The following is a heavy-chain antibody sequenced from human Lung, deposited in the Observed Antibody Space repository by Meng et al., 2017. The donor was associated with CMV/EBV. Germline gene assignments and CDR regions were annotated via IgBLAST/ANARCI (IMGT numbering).Heavy chain of an antibody. CDR2: IYSGGST. Sequence: GESLKISCAASGFTVSSNYMSWVRQAPGKGLEWVSVIYSGGSTYYADSVKGRFTISRDNSKNTLYLQMNSLRAEDTAVYYCARAMTLALAGVPSEFDPWGQGTLVXVSS. J-gene: IGHJ5*02. V-gene: IGHV3-66*02. CDR1: GFTVSSNY. CDR3: ARAMTLALAGVPSEFDP. D-gene: IGHD6-13*01.